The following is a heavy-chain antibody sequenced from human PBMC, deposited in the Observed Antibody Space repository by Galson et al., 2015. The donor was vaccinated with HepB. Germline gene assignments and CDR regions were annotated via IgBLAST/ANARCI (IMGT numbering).Heavy chain of an antibody. CDR2: INPNSGGT. D-gene: IGHD3-22*01. J-gene: IGHJ6*02. V-gene: IGHV1-2*04. CDR1: GYTFTGYY. CDR3: ARGSYLGGTMIVVVITGHHKQVMDV. Sequence: SVKVSCKASGYTFTGYYMHWVRQAPGQGLEWMGWINPNSGGTNYAQKFQGWVTMTRDTSISTAYMELSKLRSDDTAVYYCARGSYLGGTMIVVVITGHHKQVMDVWGQGTTVTVSS.